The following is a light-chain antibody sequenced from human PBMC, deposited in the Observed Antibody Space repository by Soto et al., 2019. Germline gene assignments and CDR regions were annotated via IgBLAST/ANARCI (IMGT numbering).Light chain of an antibody. J-gene: IGKJ5*01. V-gene: IGKV2D-29*02. CDR3: MQSTQRPPT. CDR2: EVS. CDR1: QSLLHITGETF. Sequence: DVVMTQTPLSLSVAPGQPASISCKSSQSLLHITGETFLFWYLQKPGQSPQLLIYEVSTRVSGVPDRFNGSGSGTDFTLEISRVEADDVGIYYCMQSTQRPPTFGQGTRLGIE.